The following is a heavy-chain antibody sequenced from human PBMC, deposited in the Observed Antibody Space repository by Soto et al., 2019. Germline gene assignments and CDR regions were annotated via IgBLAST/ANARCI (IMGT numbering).Heavy chain of an antibody. V-gene: IGHV4-59*01. CDR3: ASRGIAAAGTRYFDY. D-gene: IGHD6-13*01. CDR1: GGSISSYY. CDR2: IYYSGST. Sequence: PSETLSLTCTVSGGSISSYYWSWIRQPPGKGLEWIGYIYYSGSTNYNPSLKSRVTISVDTSKNQFSLKLSSVTAADTAVYYCASRGIAAAGTRYFDYWGQGTLVTVSS. J-gene: IGHJ4*02.